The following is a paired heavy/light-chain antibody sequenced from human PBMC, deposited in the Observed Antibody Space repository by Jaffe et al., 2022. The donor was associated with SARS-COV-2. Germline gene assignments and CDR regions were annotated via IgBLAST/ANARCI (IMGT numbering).Heavy chain of an antibody. CDR3: ARGCKDGDYPLYAFDI. D-gene: IGHD4-17*01. CDR2: IYNGGST. V-gene: IGHV3-53*02. CDR1: GFTVSSNY. Sequence: EVQLVETGGGLIQPGGSLKLSCAASGFTVSSNYMSWVRQAPGKGLEWVSVIYNGGSTYYADSVKGRFTISRDNSKNTLYLQMNSLRAEDTAVYYCARGCKDGDYPLYAFDIWGQGTMVTVSS. J-gene: IGHJ3*02.
Light chain of an antibody. V-gene: IGKV3-11*01. J-gene: IGKJ3*01. CDR1: QSVSSY. CDR2: DAS. CDR3: QQRSNWLFA. Sequence: EIVLTQSPASLSLSPGERATLSCRASQSVSSYLAWYQQKPGQAPRLLIYDASKRATGIPARFSGSGSGTDFTLTISSLEPEDFAVYYCQQRSNWLFAFGPGTKVDIK.